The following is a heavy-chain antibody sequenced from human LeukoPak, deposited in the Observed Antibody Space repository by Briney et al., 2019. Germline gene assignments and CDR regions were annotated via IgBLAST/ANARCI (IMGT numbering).Heavy chain of an antibody. D-gene: IGHD4-11*01. CDR1: GGSFSGYY. CDR2: INHSGSA. J-gene: IGHJ4*02. CDR3: ARGQGTVTTH. Sequence: SETLSLTCAASGGSFSGYYWTWIRQPPGKGLEWIGEINHSGSANYNPSLMSRVTISLDTSKNHFSLNLSSVTAADTAVYYCARGQGTVTTHWGQGTLVTVSS. V-gene: IGHV4-34*01.